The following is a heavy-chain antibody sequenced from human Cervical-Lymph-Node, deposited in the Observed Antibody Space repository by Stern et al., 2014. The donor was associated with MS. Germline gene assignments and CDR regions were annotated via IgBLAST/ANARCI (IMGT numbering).Heavy chain of an antibody. Sequence: VQLVESGGGVVQPGTSLRLSCAASGFSFNKYGMHWVRQAPGKGLEWVAVILYDGSNEDYADSVKGRFTISRDISKNTLYLQMNSLKAEDTAVYYCTRGNVQKYGDYWGQGTLVTVSS. J-gene: IGHJ4*02. D-gene: IGHD3-10*01. V-gene: IGHV3-33*01. CDR3: TRGNVQKYGDY. CDR1: GFSFNKYG. CDR2: ILYDGSNE.